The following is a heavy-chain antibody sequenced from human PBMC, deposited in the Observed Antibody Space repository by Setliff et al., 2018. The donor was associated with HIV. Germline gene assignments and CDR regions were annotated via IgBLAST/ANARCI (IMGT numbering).Heavy chain of an antibody. CDR2: IHYGGGT. J-gene: IGHJ6*03. CDR3: ARAVIRREDRGMWTKLWSAPNHMDV. D-gene: IGHD3-10*01. CDR1: GGSISTYY. Sequence: LSLTCTVSGGSISTYYWVWIRQSPGKGLEWIGHIHYGGGTYYNPSLESRVSISRDTSKNQFSLNLRDVTAGDTALYYCARAVIRREDRGMWTKLWSAPNHMDVWGKGITVTVSS. V-gene: IGHV4-59*01.